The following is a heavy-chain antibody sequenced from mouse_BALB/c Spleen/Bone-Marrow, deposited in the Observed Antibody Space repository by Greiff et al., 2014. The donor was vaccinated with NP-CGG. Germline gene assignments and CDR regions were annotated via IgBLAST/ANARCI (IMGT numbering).Heavy chain of an antibody. CDR1: GFNIKDTY. CDR2: IDPANGNT. D-gene: IGHD2-1*01. Sequence: DVKLVESGAELVKPGASVKLSCTASGFNIKDTYMHWVKQRPEQGLEWIRRIDPANGNTKYDPKFQGKATITADTSSNTAYLQLSSLTSEDTAVYYCARNGNYGAWFAYWGQGTLVTVSA. J-gene: IGHJ3*01. V-gene: IGHV14-3*02. CDR3: ARNGNYGAWFAY.